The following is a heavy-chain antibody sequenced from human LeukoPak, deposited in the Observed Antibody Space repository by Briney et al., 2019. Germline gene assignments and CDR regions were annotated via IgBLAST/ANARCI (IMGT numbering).Heavy chain of an antibody. CDR2: FYYSGSP. Sequence: PSETLSLTCTVSGGSIISSNYYWGWIRQPPGKGLEWIGSFYYSGSPYYNPSLKSRVTISVHTSNNQFFLMLSSVTAADTAFYYCATQLSTVLYPMDVWGQGTTVTVSS. J-gene: IGHJ6*02. D-gene: IGHD4-11*01. CDR3: ATQLSTVLYPMDV. V-gene: IGHV4-39*01. CDR1: GGSIISSNYY.